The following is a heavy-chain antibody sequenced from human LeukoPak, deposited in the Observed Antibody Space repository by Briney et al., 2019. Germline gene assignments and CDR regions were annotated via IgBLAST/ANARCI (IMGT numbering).Heavy chain of an antibody. V-gene: IGHV1-69*04. D-gene: IGHD6-19*01. CDR3: ARGRGSGHKENWFDP. CDR2: IIPILGIA. Sequence: GASVKVSCKASGGTFSSYAISWVRQAPGQGLEWTGRIIPILGIANYAQKFQGRVTMTRNTSISTAYMELSSLRSEDTAVYYCARGRGSGHKENWFDPWGQGTLVTVSS. J-gene: IGHJ5*02. CDR1: GGTFSSYA.